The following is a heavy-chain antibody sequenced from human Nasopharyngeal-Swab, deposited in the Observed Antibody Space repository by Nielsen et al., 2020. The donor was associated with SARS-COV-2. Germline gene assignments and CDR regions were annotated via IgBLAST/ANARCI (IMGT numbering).Heavy chain of an antibody. CDR3: AREPGGRRGELFYWFDP. D-gene: IGHD3-10*01. CDR2: IYYSGST. CDR1: GGSISSSSYY. Sequence: SETLSLTCTVSGGSISSSSYYWGWIRQPPGKGLEWIGSIYYSGSTYYNPSLKSRVIISVDTSKNQFSLTLSSVTAAETAVYYCAREPGGRRGELFYWFDPWGQGTLVTVSS. V-gene: IGHV4-39*02. J-gene: IGHJ5*02.